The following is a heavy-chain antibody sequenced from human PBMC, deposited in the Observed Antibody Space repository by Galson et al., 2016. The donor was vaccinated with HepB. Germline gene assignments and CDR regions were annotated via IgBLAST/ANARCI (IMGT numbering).Heavy chain of an antibody. Sequence: SETLSLTCGVTGGSISTINWWSWVRQPPGKGLEWIGEIYHDGNTNYNPSLTSRVTLSVDKSDNQFSPKSSSVTAADTAVYYCARQKIQSVGNCCDAFDIWGQGTMVTVSS. V-gene: IGHV4-4*02. CDR2: IYHDGNT. CDR1: GGSISTINW. CDR3: ARQKIQSVGNCCDAFDI. J-gene: IGHJ3*02. D-gene: IGHD2-15*01.